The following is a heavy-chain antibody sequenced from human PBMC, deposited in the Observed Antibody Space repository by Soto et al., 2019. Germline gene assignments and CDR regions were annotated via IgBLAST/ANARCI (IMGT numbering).Heavy chain of an antibody. CDR3: ASSSPFHY. Sequence: SETLSLTCSVSGGSISSSTYYWGWIRQPPGKGLEWIGSIYYSGNTYYKPSLKSRVSISIDTSRNQFSLKLTSVTAADTGVYYSASSSPFHYWGPGILVTVSS. CDR2: IYYSGNT. D-gene: IGHD6-6*01. J-gene: IGHJ4*02. V-gene: IGHV4-39*01. CDR1: GGSISSSTYY.